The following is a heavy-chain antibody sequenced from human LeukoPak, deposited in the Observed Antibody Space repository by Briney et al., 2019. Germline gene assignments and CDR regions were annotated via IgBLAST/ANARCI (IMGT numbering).Heavy chain of an antibody. D-gene: IGHD3-22*01. V-gene: IGHV4-31*03. J-gene: IGHJ3*02. CDR3: ARDRPYYYDSSGYHDAFDI. CDR2: IYYSGST. CDR1: GGSISSGGYY. Sequence: SETLSLTCTVSGGSISSGGYYWSWIPQHPGKGLEWIGYIYYSGSTYYNPSLKSRVTISVDTSKNQFSLKLSSVTAADTAVYYCARDRPYYYDSSGYHDAFDIWGQGTMVTVSS.